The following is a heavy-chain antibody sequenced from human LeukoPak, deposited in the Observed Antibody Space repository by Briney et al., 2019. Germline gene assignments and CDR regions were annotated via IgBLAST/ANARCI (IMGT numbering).Heavy chain of an antibody. D-gene: IGHD6-19*01. CDR1: GFTFSSYA. J-gene: IGHJ4*02. V-gene: IGHV3-23*01. Sequence: GGSLRVSCAASGFTFSSYAMRWVRQTPGKGLEWVSTISGSGVSAYYGDAVYADSVKGRFTISRDDSKNTLHLQMDSLRVEDTVIHYSAKDPVVFHGGSGWHHFDYWGLGTLVTVSS. CDR3: AKDPVVFHGGSGWHHFDY. CDR2: ISGSGVSA.